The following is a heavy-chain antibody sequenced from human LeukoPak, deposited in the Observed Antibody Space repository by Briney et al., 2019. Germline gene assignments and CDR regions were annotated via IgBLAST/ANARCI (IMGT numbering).Heavy chain of an antibody. CDR2: IYPGDYDT. J-gene: IGHJ4*02. V-gene: IGHV5-51*01. D-gene: IGHD6-19*01. CDR1: GYRFTDYW. Sequence: GESLNISCKGSGYRFTDYWIGWVRQMPGKGLEWMGIIYPGDYDTRYSTSFQGQVTISVDKSISTAYLQWSSLKASDTAMYYCARSRYSSGWYGEFDYWGQGTLVTVSS. CDR3: ARSRYSSGWYGEFDY.